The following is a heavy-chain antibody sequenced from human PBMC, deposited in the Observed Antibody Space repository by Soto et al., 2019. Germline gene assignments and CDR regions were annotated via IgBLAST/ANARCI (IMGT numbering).Heavy chain of an antibody. D-gene: IGHD1-26*01. CDR1: GFTFSSYA. Sequence: GGSLRLSCAASGFTFSSYAMSWVRQAPGKGLEWVSAISGSGGSTYYADSVKGRFTISRDNSKNTPYLQMNSLRAEDTAVYYCAKSKTVGATAPYYYYYGMDVWGQGTTVTVSS. CDR2: ISGSGGST. V-gene: IGHV3-23*01. J-gene: IGHJ6*02. CDR3: AKSKTVGATAPYYYYYGMDV.